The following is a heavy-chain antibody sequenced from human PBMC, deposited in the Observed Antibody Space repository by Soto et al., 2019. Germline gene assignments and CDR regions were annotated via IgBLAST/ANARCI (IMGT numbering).Heavy chain of an antibody. Sequence: EAQMLESGGGSVQPGGSLRLSCAASGFTFSTYDVAWVRQSPGKGLEWVSSISASGGDTWYADSVKGRFTISRDNSKNTLYLQMNSRRAEDTAVYYCARRPTARASWGQGTLVTVSS. CDR1: GFTFSTYD. V-gene: IGHV3-23*01. CDR2: ISASGGDT. CDR3: ARRPTARAS. D-gene: IGHD1-1*01. J-gene: IGHJ5*02.